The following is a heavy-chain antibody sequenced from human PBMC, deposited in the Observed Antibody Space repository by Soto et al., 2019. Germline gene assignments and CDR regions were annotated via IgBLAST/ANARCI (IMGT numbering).Heavy chain of an antibody. J-gene: IGHJ4*02. CDR3: ATVLSVSSFH. V-gene: IGHV3-15*01. Sequence: GSLRLSCVASGFSFSNEWMNWVRQAPGRGLEWVGRIKRKSDGETTNYAAPVKGRFTISRDDSKNTLILQMDSLRTEDTAVYFCATVLSVSSFHWGQGTPVTVSS. CDR1: GFSFSNEW. CDR2: IKRKSDGETT. D-gene: IGHD3-16*02.